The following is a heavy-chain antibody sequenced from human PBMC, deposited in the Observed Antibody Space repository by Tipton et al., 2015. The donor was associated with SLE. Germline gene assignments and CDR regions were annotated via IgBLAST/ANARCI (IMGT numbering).Heavy chain of an antibody. CDR1: GFTFSSYG. Sequence: SLRLSCAASGFTFSSYGMHWVRQAPGKGLEWVAVIWYDGSNKYYADSVKGRFTISRDNSKNTLYLQMISLRAEDTAVYYCARREPWGGATNYWGQGTLVTVSS. J-gene: IGHJ4*02. CDR3: ARREPWGGATNY. D-gene: IGHD1-26*01. V-gene: IGHV3-33*01. CDR2: IWYDGSNK.